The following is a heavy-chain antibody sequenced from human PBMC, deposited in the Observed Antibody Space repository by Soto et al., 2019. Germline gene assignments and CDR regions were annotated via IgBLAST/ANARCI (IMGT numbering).Heavy chain of an antibody. CDR3: ERHAVPDF. CDR1: DFSFSKYA. Sequence: PGGSLRLACASSDFSFSKYAMHLVRQAPGKGLEWLAVITYNATNEYYADSVKGRFTISIDNSNNTLSLHMSSLRLADTAVYYCERHAVPDFWGQGTLVTVSS. CDR2: ITYNATNE. D-gene: IGHD6-19*01. V-gene: IGHV3-30-3*01. J-gene: IGHJ4*02.